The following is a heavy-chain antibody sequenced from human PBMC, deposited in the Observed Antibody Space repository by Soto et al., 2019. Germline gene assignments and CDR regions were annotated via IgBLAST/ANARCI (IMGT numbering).Heavy chain of an antibody. J-gene: IGHJ6*02. CDR3: ARDRAPFCGGDCGLVDV. D-gene: IGHD2-21*02. CDR2: IRTSSSYI. V-gene: IGHV3-21*01. CDR1: GYSFTSYW. Sequence: PGESLKISCKGSGYSFTSYWIGWFRQAPGKGLEWVSSIRTSSSYIYYADSVKGRFTISRDNAKKSLYLEMNRLGVEDTAVYYCARDRAPFCGGDCGLVDVWGQGTSVTVSS.